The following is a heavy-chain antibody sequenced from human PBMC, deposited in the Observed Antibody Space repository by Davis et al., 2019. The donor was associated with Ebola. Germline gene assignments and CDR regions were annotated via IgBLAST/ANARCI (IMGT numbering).Heavy chain of an antibody. CDR1: GFTFSSYW. D-gene: IGHD1-1*01. CDR3: AKDVHYWNSDY. Sequence: GESLKISCAASGFTFSSYWMSWVRQAPGKGLEWVANIKQDGSEKYYVDSVKGRFIISRDNSKNMLYLQMNSLRADDTGVYYCAKDVHYWNSDYWGQGTLVTVSS. CDR2: IKQDGSEK. V-gene: IGHV3-7*03. J-gene: IGHJ4*02.